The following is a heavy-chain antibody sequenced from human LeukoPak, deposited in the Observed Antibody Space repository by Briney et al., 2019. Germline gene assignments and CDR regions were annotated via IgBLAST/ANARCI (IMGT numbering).Heavy chain of an antibody. V-gene: IGHV5-51*01. CDR3: ARRPYSGSPNWFDP. CDR2: INLGDSDT. Sequence: KDGESLKISCEVSGHRFTNRWIGWVRQMPGKGLEWMGIINLGDSDTKYSPSFQGQVTISLDKSISTAYLQWRSLKASDTAMYYCARRPYSGSPNWFDPWGQGTLVTVSS. CDR1: GHRFTNRW. D-gene: IGHD1-26*01. J-gene: IGHJ5*02.